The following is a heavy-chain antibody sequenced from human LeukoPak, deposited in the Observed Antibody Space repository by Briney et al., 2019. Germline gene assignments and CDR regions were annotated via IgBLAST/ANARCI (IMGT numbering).Heavy chain of an antibody. D-gene: IGHD3-10*01. Sequence: SQTLSLTCTVSGGSISSGDYYWSWIRQPPGQGLEWIGYIHYSGSTYYNPSLNSRVTISVDTSKNQFSLKLSSVTAADTAVYYCARSGGVRGHYFDYWGQGTLVTVSS. CDR3: ARSGGVRGHYFDY. CDR2: IHYSGST. J-gene: IGHJ4*02. CDR1: GGSISSGDYY. V-gene: IGHV4-30-4*08.